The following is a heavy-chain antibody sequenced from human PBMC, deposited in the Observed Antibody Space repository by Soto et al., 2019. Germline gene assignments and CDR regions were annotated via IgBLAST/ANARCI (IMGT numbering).Heavy chain of an antibody. Sequence: ASETLSLTCTVSGDSISNNNYYWGWIRQPTGKGLERIGNIYYSGSTYYNPSLGSRVTISVDTSKNQFHLKLTSVTAADTAVYYCVRATYYDKSGYQFPQRSDPWGQGTLVTVSS. CDR1: GDSISNNNYY. J-gene: IGHJ5*02. V-gene: IGHV4-39*01. CDR2: IYYSGST. D-gene: IGHD3-22*01. CDR3: VRATYYDKSGYQFPQRSDP.